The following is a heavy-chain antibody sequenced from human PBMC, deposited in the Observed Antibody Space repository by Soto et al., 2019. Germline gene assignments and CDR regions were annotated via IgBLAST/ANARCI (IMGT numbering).Heavy chain of an antibody. J-gene: IGHJ4*02. V-gene: IGHV4-39*01. CDR3: ASGRWRKLAY. CDR1: GGSISSSAHY. CDR2: IYYSGNT. Sequence: SETLSLTCTISGGSISSSAHYWGWIRQPPGKGLEWIGSIYYSGNTYYNPSLQSRVTISADTSKNQFSLRLSSVTAADTAVYYCASGRWRKLAYWGQGTLVTVSS. D-gene: IGHD3-3*01.